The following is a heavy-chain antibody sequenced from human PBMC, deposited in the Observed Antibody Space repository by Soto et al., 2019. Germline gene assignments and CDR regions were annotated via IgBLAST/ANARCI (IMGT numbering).Heavy chain of an antibody. CDR2: MNPNSGNT. Sequence: GQGLEWMGWMNPNSGNTGYAQKFQGRVTMTRNTSISTAYMDLSSLRSEDTAVYYCARFVRWLPRNYFDYWGQGTLVTVSS. J-gene: IGHJ4*02. V-gene: IGHV1-8*01. D-gene: IGHD5-12*01. CDR3: ARFVRWLPRNYFDY.